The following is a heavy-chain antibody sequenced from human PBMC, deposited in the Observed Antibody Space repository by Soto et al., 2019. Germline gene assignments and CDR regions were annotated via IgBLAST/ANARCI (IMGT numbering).Heavy chain of an antibody. CDR3: ARDLAATGTPLFDF. V-gene: IGHV4-59*01. J-gene: IGHJ4*02. Sequence: SETLSLTCTVSGGSINNYFWSWIRQPPGKGLEWIGYIYHSGNTVYNPSLRGRVTISIDTSEKQFSLNLSSMTAADTAVYYCARDLAATGTPLFDFWGQGTLVTVSS. D-gene: IGHD6-13*01. CDR2: IYHSGNT. CDR1: GGSINNYF.